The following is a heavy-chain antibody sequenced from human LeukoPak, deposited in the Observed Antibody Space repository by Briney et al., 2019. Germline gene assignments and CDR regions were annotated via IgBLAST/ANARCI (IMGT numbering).Heavy chain of an antibody. D-gene: IGHD1-1*01. J-gene: IGHJ3*02. CDR3: ARHPYSDGFDI. V-gene: IGHV4-34*01. CDR2: INHSGST. Sequence: SETLSLTCAVYGGSFSGYYWSWIRQPPGKGLEWIGEINHSGSTNYNPSLKSRVTISVDTSKNQISLKLNSVTAADTAVYYCARHPYSDGFDIWGQGTMVTVSS. CDR1: GGSFSGYY.